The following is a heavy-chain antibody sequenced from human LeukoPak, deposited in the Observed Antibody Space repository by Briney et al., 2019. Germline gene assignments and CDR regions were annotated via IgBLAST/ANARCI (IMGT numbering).Heavy chain of an antibody. V-gene: IGHV1-69*04. CDR1: GGTFSSYA. CDR3: AARSSDFDY. J-gene: IGHJ4*02. Sequence: SVKVSCKTSGGTFSSYAISWVRQAPGQGLEWMGRIIPILGIANYAQKFQGRVTITADKSTSTAYMELSSLRSEDTAVYYCAARSSDFDYWGQGTLVTVSS. D-gene: IGHD6-6*01. CDR2: IIPILGIA.